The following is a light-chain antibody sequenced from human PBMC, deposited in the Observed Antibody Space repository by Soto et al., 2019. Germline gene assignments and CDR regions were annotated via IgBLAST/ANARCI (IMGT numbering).Light chain of an antibody. CDR1: QSVSRN. V-gene: IGKV3D-15*01. CDR2: AAS. Sequence: EIVMTQSPATLSVSPGERVTLSCRASQSVSRNLAWYQQKPGQAPRLLMYAASVRATAIPARFSAIGSGTEFSLTISSLQSEDFAVYYCQQYSNWPLTFGGGTKVEIK. CDR3: QQYSNWPLT. J-gene: IGKJ4*01.